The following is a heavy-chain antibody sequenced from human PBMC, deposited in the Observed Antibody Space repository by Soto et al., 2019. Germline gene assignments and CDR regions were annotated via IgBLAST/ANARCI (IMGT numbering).Heavy chain of an antibody. CDR3: ARDRCSSTSCYVGHDAFDI. Sequence: SETLSLTCTVSGGSISSGGYYWGWIRQHPGKGLEWTGSIYYSGSTYYNPSLKSRVTISVDTSKNQFSLKLSSVTAADTAVYYCARDRCSSTSCYVGHDAFDIWGQGTMVTVSS. V-gene: IGHV4-39*07. D-gene: IGHD2-2*01. J-gene: IGHJ3*02. CDR1: GGSISSGGYY. CDR2: IYYSGST.